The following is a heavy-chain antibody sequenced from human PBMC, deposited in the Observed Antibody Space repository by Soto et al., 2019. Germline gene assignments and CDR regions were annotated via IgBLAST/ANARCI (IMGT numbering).Heavy chain of an antibody. D-gene: IGHD3-3*01. CDR3: AREGSITVLGATRRGVFDS. V-gene: IGHV4-4*07. Sequence: SETLSLTCTVSGVSISNYHWSWIRQSVGKGLEWIGRIYLSGSTEYNPSLDRRATLSLDSARNQISLKLKSVTAADTAVYYCAREGSITVLGATRRGVFDSWGQGILVTVSS. CDR2: IYLSGST. CDR1: GVSISNYH. J-gene: IGHJ4*02.